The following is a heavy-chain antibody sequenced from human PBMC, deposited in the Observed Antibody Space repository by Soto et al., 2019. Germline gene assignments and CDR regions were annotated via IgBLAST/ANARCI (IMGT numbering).Heavy chain of an antibody. V-gene: IGHV1-8*01. CDR3: ARGPAVLRFLEWLSKDAYYFDY. CDR1: GYTFTSYN. Sequence: ASVKVSCKASGYTFTSYNINWVRLVTGQGLEWMGWMNPNSGNTGYAQKFQGRVTMTRDTSISTAYMELSSLRSEDTAVYYCARGPAVLRFLEWLSKDAYYFDYWGQGTLVTVSS. CDR2: MNPNSGNT. D-gene: IGHD3-3*01. J-gene: IGHJ4*02.